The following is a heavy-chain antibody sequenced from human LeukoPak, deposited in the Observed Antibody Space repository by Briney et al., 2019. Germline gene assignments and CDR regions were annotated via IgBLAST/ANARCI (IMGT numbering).Heavy chain of an antibody. J-gene: IGHJ4*02. CDR3: ARDSSTDVDLDY. Sequence: GGSLRLSCAASRFTVRRYVMHWLRQAPGQGLEWVALTATDGSNKYYADSVKGRFTISRDKSMNTLYLQMNHLRAEDTAMYYCARDSSTDVDLDYWGQGTLVTVSS. CDR2: TATDGSNK. V-gene: IGHV3-30*04. D-gene: IGHD2-2*01. CDR1: RFTVRRYV.